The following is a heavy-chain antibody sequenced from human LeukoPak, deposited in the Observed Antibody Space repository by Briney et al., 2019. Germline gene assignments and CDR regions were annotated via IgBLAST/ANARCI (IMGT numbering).Heavy chain of an antibody. CDR1: GYTFTSYG. V-gene: IGHV1-18*01. Sequence: ASVKVSCKASGYTFTSYGISWVRQAPGQGLEWMGWISAYNGNTNYAQKLQGRVTMTTDTSTSTAYVELRSLRSDDTAVYYCARVALAAAGPTDYNWFDPWGQGALVTVSS. CDR3: ARVALAAAGPTDYNWFDP. D-gene: IGHD6-13*01. CDR2: ISAYNGNT. J-gene: IGHJ5*02.